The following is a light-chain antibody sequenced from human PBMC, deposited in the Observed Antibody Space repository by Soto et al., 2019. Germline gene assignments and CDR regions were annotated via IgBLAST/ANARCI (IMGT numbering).Light chain of an antibody. CDR1: QSVSSY. CDR2: DAS. Sequence: EIVLTQSPATLSLSPGERATLSCRASQSVSSYLAWYQQKPGQAPRLLIYDASNRATGIPARFSGSGSGTDFTLTISSLEPEDFAVYYCQQRSHWPLSTFGQGTRLEIK. J-gene: IGKJ5*01. CDR3: QQRSHWPLST. V-gene: IGKV3-11*01.